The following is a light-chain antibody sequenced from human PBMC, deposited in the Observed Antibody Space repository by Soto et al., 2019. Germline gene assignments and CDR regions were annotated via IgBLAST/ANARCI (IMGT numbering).Light chain of an antibody. J-gene: IGLJ2*01. V-gene: IGLV2-23*01. CDR2: EGN. CDR3: WSYAGSNTVV. Sequence: QSALTQPASVSGSPGQSITISCTGTSSDVGSYNLVSWFQQHPGKAPKLMIYEGNKRPSGVSNRFSGSKSGNTASLTISGLQAEDEADYYCWSYAGSNTVVFGGGNKVTVL. CDR1: SSDVGSYNL.